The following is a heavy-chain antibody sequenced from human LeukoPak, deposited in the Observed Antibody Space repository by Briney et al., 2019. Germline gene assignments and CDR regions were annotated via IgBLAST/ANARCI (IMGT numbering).Heavy chain of an antibody. CDR2: INANSGTT. J-gene: IGHJ5*01. D-gene: IGHD6-19*01. CDR3: AKPVSGGLAVTADWFHP. CDR1: VFAFSFYA. Sequence: GGSLRLSCAASVFAFSFYAMSWLRQPPGKGVKCVSTINANSGTTSYAASVRGRFTISRDNSKNTLYLQVNTLRADDTATYYCAKPVSGGLAVTADWFHPWGQGTLVVVSS. V-gene: IGHV3-23*01.